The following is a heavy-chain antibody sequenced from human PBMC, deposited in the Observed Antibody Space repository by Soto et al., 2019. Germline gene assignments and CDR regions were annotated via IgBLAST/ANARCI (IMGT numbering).Heavy chain of an antibody. CDR3: ATVLSSGAYYYDSPLDY. Sequence: ASVKVSCKVSGYTLTELSMHWVRQAPGKGLEWMGGFDPEDGETIYAQKFQGRVTMTEDTSTDTAYMGLSSLRSEDTAVYYCATVLSSGAYYYDSPLDYWGQGTLVTVSS. V-gene: IGHV1-24*01. J-gene: IGHJ4*02. D-gene: IGHD3-22*01. CDR2: FDPEDGET. CDR1: GYTLTELS.